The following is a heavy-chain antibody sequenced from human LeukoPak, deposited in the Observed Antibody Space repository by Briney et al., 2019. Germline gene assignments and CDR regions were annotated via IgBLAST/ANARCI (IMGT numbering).Heavy chain of an antibody. Sequence: SQTLSLTCTVSGGSISSGTYYWSWIRQPAGKGLEWIGRIYTSGSTNYNPSLKSRVTISVDTSKSQFSLKLSSVTAADTAVYYCARYPRPRNYYDSSGYSDAFDIWGQGTMVTVSS. CDR3: ARYPRPRNYYDSSGYSDAFDI. V-gene: IGHV4-61*02. CDR1: GGSISSGTYY. CDR2: IYTSGST. J-gene: IGHJ3*02. D-gene: IGHD3-22*01.